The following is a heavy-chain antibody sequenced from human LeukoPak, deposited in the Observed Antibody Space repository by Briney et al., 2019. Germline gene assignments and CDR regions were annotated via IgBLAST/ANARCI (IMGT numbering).Heavy chain of an antibody. V-gene: IGHV1-18*04. CDR1: GYIFTGYY. CDR3: ARDPVHYYDSSGYWRY. D-gene: IGHD3-22*01. CDR2: ISAYDGNT. J-gene: IGHJ4*02. Sequence: GASVKVSCKASGYIFTGYYLHWVRQAPGQGLEWMGWISAYDGNTNYAQKVQGRVTMTTDRSTSTAYMELRSLRSDDTAVYYCARDPVHYYDSSGYWRYWGQGTLVTVSS.